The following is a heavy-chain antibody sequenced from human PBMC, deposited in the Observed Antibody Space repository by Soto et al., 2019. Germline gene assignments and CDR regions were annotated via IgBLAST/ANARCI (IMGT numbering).Heavy chain of an antibody. J-gene: IGHJ6*03. CDR2: IWYDGSNK. CDR1: GFTFSSYG. D-gene: IGHD3-10*01. CDR3: ARDDGDYGSGSHYYYMDV. V-gene: IGHV3-33*01. Sequence: GGPLRLSCAASGFTFSSYGMHWVRQAPGKGLEWVAVIWYDGSNKYYADSVKGRFTISRDNSKNTLYLQMNSLRAEDTAVYYCARDDGDYGSGSHYYYMDVWGKGTTVTVSS.